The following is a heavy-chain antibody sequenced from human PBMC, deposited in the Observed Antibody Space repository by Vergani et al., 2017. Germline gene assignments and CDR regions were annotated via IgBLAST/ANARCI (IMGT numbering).Heavy chain of an antibody. CDR3: ARELRLLYNRFDP. CDR1: GFTFNQYG. J-gene: IGHJ5*02. D-gene: IGHD1-14*01. CDR2: TWYEGTNK. V-gene: IGHV3-33*01. Sequence: QVQLLESGGGVVQPGRSLRLSCAASGFTFNQYGMHWVRPTPGKGLEWVAVTWYEGTNKQYADAVKGRFTISRDNSKSTMFLQMNSLRDEDTGVYYCARELRLLYNRFDPWGQGTLVTVSS.